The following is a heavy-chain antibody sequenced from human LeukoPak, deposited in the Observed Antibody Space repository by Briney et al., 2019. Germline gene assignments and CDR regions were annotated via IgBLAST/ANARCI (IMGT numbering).Heavy chain of an antibody. CDR2: IYYSGSN. CDR3: ARDRSRYSYGIDY. J-gene: IGHJ4*02. V-gene: IGHV4-59*01. CDR1: GGSIRSYY. Sequence: SETLSLTCSVSGGSIRSYYGSWIRQPPGKGLECGGYIYYSGSNNYNPALKGRIPLAVDTPKNQFSLKLSSVTAADTAVYYCARDRSRYSYGIDYWGQGTLVSVSS. D-gene: IGHD5-18*01.